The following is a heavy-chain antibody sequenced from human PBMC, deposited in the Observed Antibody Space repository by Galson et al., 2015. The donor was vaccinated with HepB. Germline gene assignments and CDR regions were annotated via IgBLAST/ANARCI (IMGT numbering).Heavy chain of an antibody. CDR2: TYYRSKWYN. Sequence: CAISGDSVSSNSAAWNWIRQSPSRGLEWLGRTYYRSKWYNDYAVSVKSRITFNPDTSKNQFSLQLYSVTPEDTAVYYCARAGSSAFAIVYWGQGTLVTVSS. D-gene: IGHD3-10*01. V-gene: IGHV6-1*01. CDR1: GDSVSSNSAA. CDR3: ARAGSSAFAIVY. J-gene: IGHJ4*02.